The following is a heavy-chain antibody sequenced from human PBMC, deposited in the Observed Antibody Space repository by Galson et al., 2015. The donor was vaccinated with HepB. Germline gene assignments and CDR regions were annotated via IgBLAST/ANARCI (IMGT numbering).Heavy chain of an antibody. J-gene: IGHJ6*03. CDR3: ARAPVGRYDMDV. V-gene: IGHV3-30*04. CDR2: ISYDGSEK. CDR1: AFTFSRYE. D-gene: IGHD1-26*01. Sequence: SLRLSCAASAFTFSRYEMNWVRQAPGKGLEWVTFISYDGSEKYYADSVKGRFTISRDNYKNTLYLHMDRMRIEDTAVYYCARAPVGRYDMDVWGQGTTVTVSS.